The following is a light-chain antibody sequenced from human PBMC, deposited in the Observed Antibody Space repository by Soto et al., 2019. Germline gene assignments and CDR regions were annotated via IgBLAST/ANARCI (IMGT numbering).Light chain of an antibody. Sequence: DIQMTQSPSSLSASVGDSVTITCRASQSISKYLNWYQQKPGRAPNILIFAASILESGVPSRFRGSGSGTDFTLTINSLQPEDFAMYYCQQSYSIPLTFGQGTRLEIK. J-gene: IGKJ5*01. CDR1: QSISKY. V-gene: IGKV1-39*01. CDR3: QQSYSIPLT. CDR2: AAS.